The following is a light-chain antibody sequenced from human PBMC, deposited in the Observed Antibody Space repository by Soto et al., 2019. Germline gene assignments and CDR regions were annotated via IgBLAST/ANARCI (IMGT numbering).Light chain of an antibody. CDR2: DAS. CDR3: QQRDNWPPIT. Sequence: EVVLTQSPATLSLSPGERATLSCRASQSVSSYLAWYQQKPGQAPRLLIYDASNRATGIPARFSGSGSGTDFTLTISSLEPEDFAVYYCQQRDNWPPITVGQGTRLEIK. CDR1: QSVSSY. J-gene: IGKJ5*01. V-gene: IGKV3-11*01.